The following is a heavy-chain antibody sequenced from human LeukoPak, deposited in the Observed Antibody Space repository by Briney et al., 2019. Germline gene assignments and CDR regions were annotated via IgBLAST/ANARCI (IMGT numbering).Heavy chain of an antibody. J-gene: IGHJ4*02. CDR2: ISSSSSYI. CDR3: AREDGDYVFDY. V-gene: IGHV3-21*01. Sequence: KPGGSLRLSCAASGFTFSSYSMNWVRQAPGKGLEWVSSISSSSSYIYYADSVKGRFTISRDNAKNSLYPQMNSLRAEDTAVYYCAREDGDYVFDYWGQGTLVTVSS. D-gene: IGHD4-17*01. CDR1: GFTFSSYS.